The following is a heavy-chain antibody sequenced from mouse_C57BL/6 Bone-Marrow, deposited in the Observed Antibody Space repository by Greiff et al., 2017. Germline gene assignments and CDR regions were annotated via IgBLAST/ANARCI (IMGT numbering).Heavy chain of an antibody. J-gene: IGHJ1*03. CDR2: INPSNGGT. V-gene: IGHV1-53*01. Sequence: QVQLQQPGTELVKPGASVKLSCKASGYTFTSYWMHWVKQRPGQGLEWIGNINPSNGGTNYNEKFKSKATLTVDKSSSTAYMQLSSLTSEDAAVYSCARWWLLLWYFDVWGTGTTVTVSS. CDR3: ARWWLLLWYFDV. CDR1: GYTFTSYW. D-gene: IGHD2-3*01.